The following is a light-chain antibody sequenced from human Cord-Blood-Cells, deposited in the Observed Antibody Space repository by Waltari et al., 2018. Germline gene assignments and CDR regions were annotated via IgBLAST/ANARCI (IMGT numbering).Light chain of an antibody. Sequence: DIQMTQSPYSLSASVGDRVTITCRASQSISSYLNWYQQKPGKAPKLLIYAASSLQSGVPSRFSGSGSGTDFTRTISSLQPEDFATYYCQQRYSTPYTFGQGTKLEIK. CDR2: AAS. CDR1: QSISSY. V-gene: IGKV1-39*01. J-gene: IGKJ2*01. CDR3: QQRYSTPYT.